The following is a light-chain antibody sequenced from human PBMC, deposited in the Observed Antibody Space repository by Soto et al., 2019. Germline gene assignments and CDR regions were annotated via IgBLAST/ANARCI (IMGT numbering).Light chain of an antibody. CDR1: SSDVGGHNY. V-gene: IGLV2-14*01. CDR2: EVS. J-gene: IGLJ1*01. CDR3: SSYTSSTFYV. Sequence: QSALTQPASVSGSPGQSITISCTGTSSDVGGHNYVSWYQQHPGKAPKLMIYEVSNRPSGVSNRFSGSKSGNTASLTISGLQAEDEADYYCSSYTSSTFYVFGTGTKVTVL.